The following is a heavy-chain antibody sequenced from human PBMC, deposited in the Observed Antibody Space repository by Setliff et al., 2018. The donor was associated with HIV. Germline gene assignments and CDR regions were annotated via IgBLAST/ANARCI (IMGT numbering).Heavy chain of an antibody. CDR3: ARAADYHDSSGYWAPPRYFDY. Sequence: SETLSLTCTVYGGFIKNSNYYWGWIRQPPGKGLEWIGNIHYSGSTYYNPSLKSRVTISVDTSKNQFSLKLSSVTAADRAVYYCARAADYHDSSGYWAPPRYFDYWGQGTLVTVSS. J-gene: IGHJ4*02. CDR2: IHYSGST. CDR1: GGFIKNSNYY. V-gene: IGHV4-39*01. D-gene: IGHD3-22*01.